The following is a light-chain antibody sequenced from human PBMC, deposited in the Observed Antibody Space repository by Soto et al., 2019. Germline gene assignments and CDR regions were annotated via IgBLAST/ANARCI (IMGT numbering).Light chain of an antibody. CDR3: QQYGGSPRVT. Sequence: EIVLTQSPGTLSLSPGERVILSCRASQSVSSNDLAWYQQKPGQSPRLLIYSASSRATGIPDRFSGSGSGTDFTLTINRLEPEDFAVYYCQQYGGSPRVTFGGGTKVEIK. CDR1: QSVSSND. CDR2: SAS. V-gene: IGKV3-20*01. J-gene: IGKJ4*01.